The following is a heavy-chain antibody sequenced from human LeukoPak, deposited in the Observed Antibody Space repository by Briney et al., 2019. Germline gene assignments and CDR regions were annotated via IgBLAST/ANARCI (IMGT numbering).Heavy chain of an antibody. CDR1: GFTFSDYA. CDR3: SRFYSSGWASGAFDI. CDR2: IRNKANGGTT. J-gene: IGHJ3*02. Sequence: GRSLRLSCTTSGFTFSDYAVSWVRQAPGKGLEWIGFIRNKANGGTTECAASVKGRFTISRDDSKTIAHLQMSSLKTEDTAVYYCSRFYSSGWASGAFDIWGQGTMVTVPS. D-gene: IGHD3-22*01. V-gene: IGHV3-49*04.